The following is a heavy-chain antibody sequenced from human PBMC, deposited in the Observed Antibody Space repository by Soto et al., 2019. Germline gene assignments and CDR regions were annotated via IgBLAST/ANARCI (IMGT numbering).Heavy chain of an antibody. J-gene: IGHJ4*02. CDR2: ISYDGSNK. CDR1: GFTFSSYG. CDR3: AKDRLHYDSSGYFFDY. D-gene: IGHD3-22*01. Sequence: GGSLRLSCAASGFTFSSYGMHWVRQAPGKGLEWVAVISYDGSNKYYADSVKGRFTISRDNSKNTLYLQMNSLRAEDTAVYYCAKDRLHYDSSGYFFDYWGQGTLVTVSS. V-gene: IGHV3-30*18.